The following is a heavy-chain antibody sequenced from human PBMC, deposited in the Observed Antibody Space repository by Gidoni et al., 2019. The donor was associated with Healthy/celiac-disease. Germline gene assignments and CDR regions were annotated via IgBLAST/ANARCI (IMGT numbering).Heavy chain of an antibody. J-gene: IGHJ5*02. CDR1: GFTFSSYG. CDR2: IWYDGSNK. Sequence: QVQLVESGGGVVQPGRSLRLSCAASGFTFSSYGMHWVRQAPGKGLEWVAVIWYDGSNKYYADSVKGRFTISRDNSKNTLYLQMNSLRAEDTAVYYCARDPAAGTLGALLDPWGQGTLVTVSS. CDR3: ARDPAAGTLGALLDP. D-gene: IGHD6-13*01. V-gene: IGHV3-33*01.